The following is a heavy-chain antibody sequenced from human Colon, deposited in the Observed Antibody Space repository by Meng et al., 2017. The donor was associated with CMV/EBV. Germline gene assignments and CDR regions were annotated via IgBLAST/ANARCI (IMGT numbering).Heavy chain of an antibody. D-gene: IGHD2-15*01. CDR2: INPKSGDT. Sequence: SCKASGYTFTDYIIHWVRQAPGQGLEWMGRINPKSGDTRYAHNFQGRATLTRDTSITTAYMELTGLTSNDTAIYYCAKDWSGGSCFDYWGQGTLVPSPQ. J-gene: IGHJ4*02. CDR1: GYTFTDYI. CDR3: AKDWSGGSCFDY. V-gene: IGHV1-2*06.